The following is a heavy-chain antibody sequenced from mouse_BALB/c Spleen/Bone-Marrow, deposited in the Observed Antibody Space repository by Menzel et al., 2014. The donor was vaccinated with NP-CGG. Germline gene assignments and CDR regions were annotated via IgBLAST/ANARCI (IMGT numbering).Heavy chain of an antibody. V-gene: IGHV2-5*01. Sequence: VMLVESGPGLVQPSQSLSITCTVSGFSLTSYGVHWVRQSPGKGLEWLGVIWREGSTDYNAAFMSRLSITKDNSKSQVFFKMNSLQADDTAIYYCAKNLDAMDYWGQGTSVTVSS. CDR2: IWREGST. CDR1: GFSLTSYG. CDR3: AKNLDAMDY. J-gene: IGHJ4*01.